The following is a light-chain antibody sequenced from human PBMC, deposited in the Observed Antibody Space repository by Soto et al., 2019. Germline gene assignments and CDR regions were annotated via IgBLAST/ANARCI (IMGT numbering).Light chain of an antibody. CDR3: QQSKRAT. CDR2: DAS. CDR1: QSISDW. Sequence: DIQMTQSPSTLSASVGDRVTITCRASQSISDWLAWYQQIPGKAPKLLIYDASTLQSGVPSRFSGSGSGTELTISISSLQPDDSSTYHWQQSKRATFGQGTKLEIE. V-gene: IGKV1-5*01. J-gene: IGKJ2*01.